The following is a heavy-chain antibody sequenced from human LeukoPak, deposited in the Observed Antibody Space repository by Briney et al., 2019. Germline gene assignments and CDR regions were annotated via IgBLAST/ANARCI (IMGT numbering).Heavy chain of an antibody. V-gene: IGHV3-48*03. D-gene: IGHD3-3*01. J-gene: IGHJ4*02. CDR2: ISSSGDTM. CDR3: ARGVRRYDY. Sequence: GGSLRLSCAASGFTFSSYEMNWVRQAPGKGLEWVSYISSSGDTMYYADSVRGRFTISRDNSKNTLYLQMNSLRAEDTAVYYCARGVRRYDYWGQGTLVTVSS. CDR1: GFTFSSYE.